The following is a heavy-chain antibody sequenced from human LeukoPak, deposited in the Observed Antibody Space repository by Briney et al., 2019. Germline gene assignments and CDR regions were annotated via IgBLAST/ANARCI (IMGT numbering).Heavy chain of an antibody. CDR3: ATYCYGSGSYYRTFDY. J-gene: IGHJ4*02. Sequence: ASVKVSCKASGYTFTGYYMHWVRQAPGQGLEWMGWINPNSGGTNYAQKFQGRVTMTRDTSISTAYMELSRLRSDDTAVYYCATYCYGSGSYYRTFDYWGQGTLVTVSS. V-gene: IGHV1-2*02. CDR2: INPNSGGT. CDR1: GYTFTGYY. D-gene: IGHD3-10*01.